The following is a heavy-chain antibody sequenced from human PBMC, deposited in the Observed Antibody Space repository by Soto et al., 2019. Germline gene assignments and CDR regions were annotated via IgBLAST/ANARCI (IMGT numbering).Heavy chain of an antibody. J-gene: IGHJ6*02. V-gene: IGHV4-34*01. CDR1: GGSFSGYY. D-gene: IGHD3-10*01. CDR2: INHSGST. Sequence: SETLSLTCAFNGGSFSGYYWSWIRQAPWNGLEWIGEINHSGSTNYNPSLKSRVTISVDTSKNQFSLKLSSVTAADAAVYYCATSLRYYYGSGSQDYYYYYGMDVWGQGTTVT. CDR3: ATSLRYYYGSGSQDYYYYYGMDV.